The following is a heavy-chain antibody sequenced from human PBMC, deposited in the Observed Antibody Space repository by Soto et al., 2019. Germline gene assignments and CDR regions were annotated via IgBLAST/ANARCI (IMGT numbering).Heavy chain of an antibody. CDR1: GFTFSSYA. Sequence: GGSLRLSCAASGFTFSSYAMSWVRQAPGKGLEWVSAISGSGGRTYYADSVKGRFTISRDNSKNTLYLQMNSLRAEDTAVYYCAKRTSGSSWYDGFDWFDPWGQGTLVTVSS. CDR2: ISGSGGRT. CDR3: AKRTSGSSWYDGFDWFDP. D-gene: IGHD6-13*01. J-gene: IGHJ5*02. V-gene: IGHV3-23*01.